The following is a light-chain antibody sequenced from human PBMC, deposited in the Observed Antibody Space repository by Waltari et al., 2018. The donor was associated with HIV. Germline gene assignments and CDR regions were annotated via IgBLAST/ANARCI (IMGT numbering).Light chain of an antibody. CDR1: QSLLHSNGYNY. CDR2: LGS. Sequence: DIVMTQSPLSLSVTPAEPASISFRSGQSLLHSNGYNYLDWYLQKPGQSPQLLIYLGSNRASGVPDRVTGSGSGTDFTLKISRVEAEDVGVYYCMQALQTPWTFGQGTKVEIK. V-gene: IGKV2-28*01. J-gene: IGKJ1*01. CDR3: MQALQTPWT.